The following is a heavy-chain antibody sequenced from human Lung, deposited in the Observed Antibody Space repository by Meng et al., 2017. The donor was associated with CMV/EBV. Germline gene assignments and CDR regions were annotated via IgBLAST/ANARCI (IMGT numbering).Heavy chain of an antibody. V-gene: IGHV6-1*01. CDR1: GDIVSSNSAA. CDR2: TYYRSKWYH. D-gene: IGHD4-23*01. CDR3: ARGINGGCGD. J-gene: IGHJ4*02. Sequence: LQRSGPGLVKPSQTLPRTWAIPGDIVSSNSAAWHWIRQSPSRGPEWLGRTYYRSKWYHEYAVSVKSRITISPDTPKNQFSLQLNSMTPEDTAVYYCARGINGGCGDWGQGTLVTVSS.